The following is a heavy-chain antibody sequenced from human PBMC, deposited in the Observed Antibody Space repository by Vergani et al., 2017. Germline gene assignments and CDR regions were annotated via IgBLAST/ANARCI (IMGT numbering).Heavy chain of an antibody. CDR2: IDPSDSYT. CDR1: GYSFTSYW. J-gene: IGHJ6*02. D-gene: IGHD1-26*01. Sequence: EVQLVQSGAEVKKPGESLRISCKGSGYSFTSYWISWVRQMPGKGLEWMGRIDPSDSYTNYSPSFQGHVTISADKSISTAYLQWSSLKASDTAMYYCASALGAKWYYYGMDVWGQGTTVTVSS. CDR3: ASALGAKWYYYGMDV. V-gene: IGHV5-10-1*01.